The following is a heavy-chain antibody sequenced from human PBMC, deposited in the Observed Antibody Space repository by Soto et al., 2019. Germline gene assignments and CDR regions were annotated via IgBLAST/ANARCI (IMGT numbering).Heavy chain of an antibody. V-gene: IGHV3-15*07. D-gene: IGHD6-13*01. CDR3: CTDQGDSSSWYHFDY. Sequence: EVQLVGSGGGLVKPGGSLRLSCAASGFTLSNAWMHWVRQTPGKGLEWVGRIKSKADGGTVDYAAPVKGRFTISRDDSQNTLFLQMNSLNTEDTAVYYCCTDQGDSSSWYHFDYWGQGTSVTVSS. CDR1: GFTLSNAW. CDR2: IKSKADGGTV. J-gene: IGHJ4*02.